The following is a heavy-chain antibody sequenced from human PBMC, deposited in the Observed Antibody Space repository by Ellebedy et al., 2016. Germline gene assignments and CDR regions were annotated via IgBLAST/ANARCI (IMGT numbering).Heavy chain of an antibody. CDR2: IIPIFGTA. CDR3: ARAGGQSTDWGRGWYFDL. D-gene: IGHD7-27*01. Sequence: SVKVSCXASGGTFSSYAISWVRQAPGQGLEWMGGIIPIFGTANYAQKFQGRVTITADESTSTAYMELSSLRSEDTAVYYCARAGGQSTDWGRGWYFDLWGRGTLVTVSS. V-gene: IGHV1-69*13. CDR1: GGTFSSYA. J-gene: IGHJ2*01.